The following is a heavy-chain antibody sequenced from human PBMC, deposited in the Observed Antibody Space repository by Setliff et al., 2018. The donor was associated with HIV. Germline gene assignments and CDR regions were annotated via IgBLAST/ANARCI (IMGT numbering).Heavy chain of an antibody. Sequence: ASVKVSCKASGGTFSSYAISWVRQAPGQGLEWMGGIIPIFGTANYAQKFQGRVTITADESTSTAYMELSSLRSEDTAVYYCARVGFGKSGYSYGSFDYWGQGTLVTVSS. V-gene: IGHV1-69*13. D-gene: IGHD5-18*01. CDR2: IIPIFGTA. CDR3: ARVGFGKSGYSYGSFDY. J-gene: IGHJ4*02. CDR1: GGTFSSYA.